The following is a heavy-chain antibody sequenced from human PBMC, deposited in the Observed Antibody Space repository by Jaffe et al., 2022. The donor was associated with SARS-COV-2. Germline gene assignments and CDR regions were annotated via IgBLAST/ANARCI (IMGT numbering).Heavy chain of an antibody. D-gene: IGHD3-3*01. J-gene: IGHJ4*02. CDR1: GYTFTSYG. CDR2: ISAYNGNT. CDR3: ARDTPNYDFWSVNGATDY. Sequence: QVQLVQSGAEVKKPGASVKVSCKASGYTFTSYGISWVRQAPGQGLEWMGWISAYNGNTNYAQKLQGRVTMTTDTSTSTAYMELRSLRSDDTAVYYCARDTPNYDFWSVNGATDYWGQGTLVTVSS. V-gene: IGHV1-18*01.